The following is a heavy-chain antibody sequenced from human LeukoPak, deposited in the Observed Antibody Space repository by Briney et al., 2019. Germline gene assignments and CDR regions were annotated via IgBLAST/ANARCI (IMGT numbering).Heavy chain of an antibody. V-gene: IGHV4-61*02. CDR3: ARNSCPSGTCYDNRGYFDY. J-gene: IGHJ4*02. D-gene: IGHD2-15*01. CDR2: IYTSGST. Sequence: SETLSLTCTVSGGSINSAAYYWTWIRQPAGKGLEWIVRIYTSGSTNYNPSLKSRVTISVDTSKNQFSLKLSSVTAADTAVYYCARNSCPSGTCYDNRGYFDYWGQGTLVTVSS. CDR1: GGSINSAAYY.